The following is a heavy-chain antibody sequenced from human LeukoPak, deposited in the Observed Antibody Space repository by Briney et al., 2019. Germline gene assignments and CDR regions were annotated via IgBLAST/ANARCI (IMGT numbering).Heavy chain of an antibody. CDR2: INHSGST. J-gene: IGHJ6*03. Sequence: GSLRLSCAASGFTFSSYAMSWIRQPPGKGLEWIGEINHSGSTNYNPSLKSRVTISVDTSKNQFSLKLSSVTAADTAVYYCARRKGEYCSSTSCQTPTYYYYMDVWGKGTTVTVSS. V-gene: IGHV4-34*01. D-gene: IGHD2-2*01. CDR1: GFTFSSYA. CDR3: ARRKGEYCSSTSCQTPTYYYYMDV.